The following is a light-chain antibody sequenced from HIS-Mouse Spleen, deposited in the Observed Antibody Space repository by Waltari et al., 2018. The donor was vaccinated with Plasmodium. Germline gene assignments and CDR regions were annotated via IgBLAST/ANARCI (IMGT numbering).Light chain of an antibody. J-gene: IGLJ1*01. Sequence: QSALTQPASVSGSPGQSIPISCTGTSSAVGRYNLVSWYQQPPGKAPKRMIYEGSKPPSGVSNRFSGSKSGNTASLTISGLQAEDEADYYCCSYAGSSTYVFGTGTKVTVL. CDR2: EGS. CDR1: SSAVGRYNL. V-gene: IGLV2-23*01. CDR3: CSYAGSSTYV.